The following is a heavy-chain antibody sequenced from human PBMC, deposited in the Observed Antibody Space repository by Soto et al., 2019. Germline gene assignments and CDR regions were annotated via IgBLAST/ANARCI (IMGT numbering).Heavy chain of an antibody. CDR1: GFTFSNFA. CDR3: AKRTGSGWFEIDH. J-gene: IGHJ4*02. CDR2: ISGSGGST. V-gene: IGHV3-23*01. Sequence: GGSLRLSCVASGFTFSNFAVSWVRQTPGKGLEWVSSISGSGGSTYYADSVKGRFTISRDNSKNTQYLQLDSLRAEDTAVYYCAKRTGSGWFEIDHWGQGTLVTVSS. D-gene: IGHD6-19*01.